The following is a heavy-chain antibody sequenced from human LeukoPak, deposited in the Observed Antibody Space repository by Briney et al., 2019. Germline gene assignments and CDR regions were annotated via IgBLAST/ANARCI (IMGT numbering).Heavy chain of an antibody. CDR3: ARLGMDV. Sequence: TSQTLSLTCTVSNGSINSGSFNNGNYYWSWIRQLPQKGLEWIGYIYYSGNTYYNPSLESRVTMSVDTSKNQFSLRLSAVTAADTAVYYCARLGMDVWGKGTTVTVSS. CDR1: NGSINSGSFNNGNYY. V-gene: IGHV4-31*03. J-gene: IGHJ6*04. CDR2: IYYSGNT.